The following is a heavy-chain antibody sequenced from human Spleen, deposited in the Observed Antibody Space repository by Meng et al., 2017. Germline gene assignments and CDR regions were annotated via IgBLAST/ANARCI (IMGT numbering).Heavy chain of an antibody. CDR3: ARGTNYYYYGMDV. CDR2: IYHSGST. CDR1: GGSISSSNW. V-gene: IGHV4-4*02. J-gene: IGHJ6*02. Sequence: SETLSLTCAVSGGSISSSNWWSWVRQPPGKGLEWIGEIYHSGSTNYNPSLKSRVTISVDTSKNQFSLKQSSVTAADTAVYYCARGTNYYYYGMDVWGQGTTVTVSS.